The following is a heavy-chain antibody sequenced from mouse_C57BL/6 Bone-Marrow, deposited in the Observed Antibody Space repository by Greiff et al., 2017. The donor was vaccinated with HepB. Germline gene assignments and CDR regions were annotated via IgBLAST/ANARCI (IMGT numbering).Heavy chain of an antibody. J-gene: IGHJ4*01. CDR1: GFNIKDDY. CDR3: TTPDYAMDY. Sequence: VQLQQSGAELVRPGASVKLSCTASGFNIKDDYMHWVKQRPEQGLEWIGWIHPENGDTEYASKFQGKATITADTSSNTAYLQLSSLTSEDTAVYYCTTPDYAMDYWGQGTSVTVSS. CDR2: IHPENGDT. V-gene: IGHV14-4*01.